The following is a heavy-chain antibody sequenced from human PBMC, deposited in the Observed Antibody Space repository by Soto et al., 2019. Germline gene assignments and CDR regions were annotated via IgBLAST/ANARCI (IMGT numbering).Heavy chain of an antibody. CDR3: AHRVLRTVFGLVTTTAIYFDF. J-gene: IGHJ4*02. V-gene: IGHV2-5*02. D-gene: IGHD3-3*01. CDR2: IYWDDDK. CDR1: GFSLTTSGVG. Sequence: QITLNESGPTVVRPTETLTLTCRFSGFSLTTSGVGVGWIRQSPGKAPEWLALIYWDDDKRYSASLKSRLTITKDTLKNQVDLTVSDVDPTDTATYYCAHRVLRTVFGLVTTTAIYFDFWGQGTPVAVSS.